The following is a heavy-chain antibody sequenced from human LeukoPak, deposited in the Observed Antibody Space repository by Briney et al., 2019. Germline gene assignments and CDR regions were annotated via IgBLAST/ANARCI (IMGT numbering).Heavy chain of an antibody. CDR2: IYHSGST. V-gene: IGHV4-30-2*01. CDR1: GGSISSGGYY. Sequence: SETLSLTCTVSGGSISSGGYYWSWIRQPPGKGLEWIGYIYHSGSTYYNPSLKSRVTISVDRSKNQFSLKLSSVTAADTAVYYCARDTRSVTIFGVVSDVFDYWGQGTLVTVSS. CDR3: ARDTRSVTIFGVVSDVFDY. J-gene: IGHJ4*02. D-gene: IGHD3-3*01.